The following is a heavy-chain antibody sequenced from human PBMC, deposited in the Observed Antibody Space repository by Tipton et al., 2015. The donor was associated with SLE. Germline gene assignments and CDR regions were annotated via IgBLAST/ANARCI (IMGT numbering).Heavy chain of an antibody. CDR3: AKDSGTYYFDF. CDR2: IYYTGNT. D-gene: IGHD1-26*01. CDR1: GGSINRSY. J-gene: IGHJ4*02. V-gene: IGHV4-59*01. Sequence: TLSLTCTVSGGSINRSYWSWIRQSPGKGLEWIGYIYYTGNTNYNPSLKSRVTISVDTSKNQFSLKLSSVTAADTAVYYCAKDSGTYYFDFWGQGVLVNVSS.